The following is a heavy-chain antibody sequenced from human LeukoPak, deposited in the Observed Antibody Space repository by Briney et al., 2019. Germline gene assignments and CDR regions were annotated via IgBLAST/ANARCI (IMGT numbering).Heavy chain of an antibody. Sequence: SETLSLTCTVSGGSISSYYWSWIRQPPGKGLEWIGYIYYSGSTNYNPSLTSRVTISVDTSKNQFSLKLSSVTAADTAVYYCAAGYSSGWYYFDYWGQGTLVTVSS. CDR3: AAGYSSGWYYFDY. CDR1: GGSISSYY. J-gene: IGHJ4*02. D-gene: IGHD6-19*01. CDR2: IYYSGST. V-gene: IGHV4-59*01.